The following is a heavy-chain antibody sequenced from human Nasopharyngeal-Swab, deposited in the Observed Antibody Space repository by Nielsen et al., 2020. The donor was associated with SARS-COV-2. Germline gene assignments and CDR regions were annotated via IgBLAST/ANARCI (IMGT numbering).Heavy chain of an antibody. CDR3: AGRVRGVIIDWFDP. CDR2: IYHSGST. CDR1: GGSISSSNW. Sequence: SETLSLTCAVSGGSISSSNWWSWVRQPPGKGLEWLVEIYHSGSTNYNPSLKSRVTISVDKSKNQFSLKLSSVTAADTAVYYCAGRVRGVIIDWFDPWGQGTLVTVSS. J-gene: IGHJ5*02. D-gene: IGHD3-10*01. V-gene: IGHV4-4*02.